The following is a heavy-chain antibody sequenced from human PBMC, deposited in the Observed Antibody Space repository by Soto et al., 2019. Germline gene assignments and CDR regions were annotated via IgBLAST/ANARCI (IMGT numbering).Heavy chain of an antibody. Sequence: EVRLLESGGGLVKPGGSLRLSCATSGLTFSNYAMSWVRQAPGGGLEWVSYMSGSSSTTYYEDSVRGRFTIARERSKNTLYLQMISLRAEDTALYYFAKNQEPELPRVIDFWGQGTLFTVSS. CDR2: MSGSSSTT. CDR3: AKNQEPELPRVIDF. CDR1: GLTFSNYA. D-gene: IGHD1-7*01. V-gene: IGHV3-23*01. J-gene: IGHJ4*02.